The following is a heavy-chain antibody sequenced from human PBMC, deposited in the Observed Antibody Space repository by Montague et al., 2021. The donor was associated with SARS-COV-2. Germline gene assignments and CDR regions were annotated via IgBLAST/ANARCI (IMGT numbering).Heavy chain of an antibody. J-gene: IGHJ3*02. Sequence: SETLSLTCTVSGYSISTGYYWGWIRQPPGKGLEWIGTIYHGGSTYFNPSLESRVTISVDTFKNQFSLNLSSVTAAGTAVYYCAKVAGSHDTFDIWGRGTMVTVSS. CDR1: GYSISTGYY. V-gene: IGHV4-38-2*02. CDR3: AKVAGSHDTFDI. D-gene: IGHD6-19*01. CDR2: IYHGGST.